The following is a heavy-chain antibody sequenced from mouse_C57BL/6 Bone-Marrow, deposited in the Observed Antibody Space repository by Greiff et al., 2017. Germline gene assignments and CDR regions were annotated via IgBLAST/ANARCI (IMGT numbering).Heavy chain of an antibody. CDR3: AISTVVAPQCWYFDV. D-gene: IGHD1-1*01. V-gene: IGHV1-81*01. CDR1: GYTFTSYG. J-gene: IGHJ1*03. CDR2: ISPRSGNT. Sequence: QVQLQQSGAELARPGASVKLSCKASGYTFTSYGISWVKQRTGQGLEWIGGISPRSGNTYYNEKFKGKATLTADKSASTAYMELRSLTSEDSAVYFCAISTVVAPQCWYFDVWGTGTTVTVSS.